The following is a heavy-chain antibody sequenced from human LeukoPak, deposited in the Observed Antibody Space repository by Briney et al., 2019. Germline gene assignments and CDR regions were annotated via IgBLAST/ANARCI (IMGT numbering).Heavy chain of an antibody. CDR2: IIPIFGTA. CDR1: GGTFSSYA. CDR3: ARGARSGYYFDY. D-gene: IGHD1-14*01. J-gene: IGHJ4*02. V-gene: IGHV1-69*13. Sequence: SVKVSCKASGGTFSSYAISWVRQAPGQGLEWMGGIIPIFGTANYAQKFQCRVTITADESTSTAYMELSSLRSEDTAVYYCARGARSGYYFDYWGQGTLVTVSS.